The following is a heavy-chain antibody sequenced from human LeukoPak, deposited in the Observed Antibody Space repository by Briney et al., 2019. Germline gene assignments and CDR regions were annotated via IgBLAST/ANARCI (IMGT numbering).Heavy chain of an antibody. CDR1: GGSISTYY. CDR3: ARVVGYSSGWYDGYYYYGMDV. D-gene: IGHD6-19*01. V-gene: IGHV4-59*01. Sequence: PSETLSLTCTVSGGSISTYYWNWIRQPPGKGLEWIGYVHYSGSTNYNPSLKSRVIISIDTSKNQFSLKLSSVTAADTAVYYCARVVGYSSGWYDGYYYYGMDVWGQGTTVTVSS. J-gene: IGHJ6*02. CDR2: VHYSGST.